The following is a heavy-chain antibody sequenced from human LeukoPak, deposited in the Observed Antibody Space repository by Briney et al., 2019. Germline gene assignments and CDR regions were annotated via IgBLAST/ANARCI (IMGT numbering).Heavy chain of an antibody. CDR1: GFTFSSYW. CDR3: ARDDFRVQPWLYYFDY. CDR2: IKQDGSEK. V-gene: IGHV3-7*01. D-gene: IGHD5-18*01. Sequence: GGSLRLSCAASGFTFSSYWMSWVRQAPGKGLEWVANIKQDGSEKYYVDSVKGRFTISRDNAKNSLYLQMNSLRAEDTAVYYCARDDFRVQPWLYYFDYWGQGTLVTVSS. J-gene: IGHJ4*02.